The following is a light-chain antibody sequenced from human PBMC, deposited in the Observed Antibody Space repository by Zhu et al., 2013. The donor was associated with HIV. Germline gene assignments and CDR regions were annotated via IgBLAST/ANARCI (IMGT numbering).Light chain of an antibody. CDR1: QDIRSA. CDR2: DAS. J-gene: IGKJ2*01. Sequence: AIQLTQSPSSLSASVGDRITITCRASQDIRSALAWYQQKPGKTPNLLIYDASTLETGVPSRFSGSGFGTDFSLTISSLQPEDFATYSCQQFNSYPQTFGQGTKLEIK. CDR3: QQFNSYPQT. V-gene: IGKV1-13*02.